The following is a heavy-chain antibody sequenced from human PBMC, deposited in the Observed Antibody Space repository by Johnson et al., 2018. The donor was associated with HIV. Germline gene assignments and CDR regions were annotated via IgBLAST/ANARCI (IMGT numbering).Heavy chain of an antibody. D-gene: IGHD5-12*01. V-gene: IGHV3-73*01. Sequence: MLLVESGGGWVQPGGSLRLSCAASGFTFSGSAMHWVRQASGKGLEWVGRIRRKANSYATAYAASVKGRFTLSRDDSKNTAYLQLNSLKTEDTAVYYCTRHGGYDPRGYVGAFDIWGQGTMVTVSS. CDR3: TRHGGYDPRGYVGAFDI. CDR2: IRRKANSYAT. J-gene: IGHJ3*02. CDR1: GFTFSGSA.